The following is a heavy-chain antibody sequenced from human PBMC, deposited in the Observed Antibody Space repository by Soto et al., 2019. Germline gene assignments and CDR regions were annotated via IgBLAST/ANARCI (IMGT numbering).Heavy chain of an antibody. Sequence: QVQLVQSGAEVKKPGSSVKVSCKASGGTFSSYTISWVRQAPGQGLEWMGRIIPILGIANYAQKFQGRVTITADKSTSTAYMELRSLRSEDTAVYYCARDYPPGIARYWGQGTLVTVSS. V-gene: IGHV1-69*08. D-gene: IGHD6-13*01. CDR1: GGTFSSYT. CDR3: ARDYPPGIARY. J-gene: IGHJ4*02. CDR2: IIPILGIA.